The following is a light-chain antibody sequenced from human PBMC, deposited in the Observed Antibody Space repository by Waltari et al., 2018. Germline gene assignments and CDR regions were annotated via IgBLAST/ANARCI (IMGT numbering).Light chain of an antibody. CDR3: SSYTSSSTRVV. CDR2: DFS. V-gene: IGLV2-14*03. CDR1: SSDVGGYNY. J-gene: IGLJ2*01. Sequence: QSALTQPASVSGSPGQSITISCTGTSSDVGGYNYVSWYQQHPGKAPKLIIYDFSVRPSGVSNRVSGSKSGNTASLTIFGLQAEDETDYYCSSYTSSSTRVVFGGGTKLTVL.